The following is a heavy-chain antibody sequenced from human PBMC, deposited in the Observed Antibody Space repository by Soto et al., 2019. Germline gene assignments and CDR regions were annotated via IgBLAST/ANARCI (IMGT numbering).Heavy chain of an antibody. CDR1: GGTFSSYT. D-gene: IGHD1-1*01. Sequence: SVKVSCKASGGTFSSYTISWVRQAPGQGLEWMGRIIPILGIANYAQKFQGRVTMTRNTSISTAYMELSSLRSEDTAVYYCARGPRTSRYFPDYYYYMDVWGKGTTVTVSS. CDR2: IIPILGIA. J-gene: IGHJ6*03. CDR3: ARGPRTSRYFPDYYYYMDV. V-gene: IGHV1-69*02.